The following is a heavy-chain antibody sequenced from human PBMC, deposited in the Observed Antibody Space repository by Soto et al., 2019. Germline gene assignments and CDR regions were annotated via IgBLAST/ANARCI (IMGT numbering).Heavy chain of an antibody. Sequence: QVQLVQSGAEVKKPGSSVQVSCKASGGTFSSYAISWVRQAPGQGLEWMGGIIPIFGTANYAQKFQGRVTITADETTSTADMELSSLRSEDTAVYYCAKSFVGATIDAFDIWGQGTMVTVSS. J-gene: IGHJ3*02. D-gene: IGHD1-26*01. CDR2: IIPIFGTA. CDR3: AKSFVGATIDAFDI. CDR1: GGTFSSYA. V-gene: IGHV1-69*01.